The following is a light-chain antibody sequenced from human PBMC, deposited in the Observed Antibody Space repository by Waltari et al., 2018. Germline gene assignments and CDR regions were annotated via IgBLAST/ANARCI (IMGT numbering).Light chain of an antibody. CDR1: SSDVGGYNY. CDR2: DVT. J-gene: IGLJ3*02. CDR3: SSYAGTYTGV. Sequence: QSALTQPRSVSESPGQSVTISCTGTSSDVGGYNYISWYQHHPGKAPKLIIYDVTKRPSGVPDRFSASKSSNTASLTISGLRAEDEADYYCSSYAGTYTGVFGGGTKLTVL. V-gene: IGLV2-11*01.